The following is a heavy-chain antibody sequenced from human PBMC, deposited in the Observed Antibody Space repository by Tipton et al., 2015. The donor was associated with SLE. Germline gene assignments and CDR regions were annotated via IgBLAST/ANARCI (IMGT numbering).Heavy chain of an antibody. CDR3: ARDYSSGYFDY. J-gene: IGHJ4*02. Sequence: TLSLTCTVSGGPISSYYWSWIRQTPGEGLEWIGSFYYSGSTYYNPGSTYYNPSLKSRVSLSVDTSKNQFSLKLSSVTAADTAMYYCARDYSSGYFDYWGQGTLVTVPS. V-gene: IGHV4-59*12. CDR1: GGPISSYY. D-gene: IGHD6-19*01. CDR2: FYYSGST.